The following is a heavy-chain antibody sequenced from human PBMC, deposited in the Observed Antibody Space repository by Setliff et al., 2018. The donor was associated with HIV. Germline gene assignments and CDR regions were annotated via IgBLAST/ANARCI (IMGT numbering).Heavy chain of an antibody. J-gene: IGHJ6*03. V-gene: IGHV4-4*08. CDR1: GGSISSYY. Sequence: NPSETLSLTCTVSGGSISSYYWSWIRQPPGKGLEWIGYIYTSGSTNYNPSLKSRVTISGDTSKRQFSLKMSSVTAADTAVYYCARCYYNFWSGYPLDYMDVWGKGTTVTVSS. CDR2: IYTSGST. D-gene: IGHD3-3*01. CDR3: ARCYYNFWSGYPLDYMDV.